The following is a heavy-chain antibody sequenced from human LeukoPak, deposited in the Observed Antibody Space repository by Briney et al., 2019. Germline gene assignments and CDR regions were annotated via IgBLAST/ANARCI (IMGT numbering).Heavy chain of an antibody. J-gene: IGHJ4*02. CDR1: GFTFSSYA. CDR2: ISCSGGST. Sequence: PGGSLRLSCSASGFTFSSYAMSWGRQAPGKGLEWVSAISCSGGSTYYADSVKDRFTISRDNSKNPLYLQMNSLRAEDTAVYYCTKDRHGSGSYQDFDYWGQGTLVTVSS. V-gene: IGHV3-23*01. CDR3: TKDRHGSGSYQDFDY. D-gene: IGHD3-10*01.